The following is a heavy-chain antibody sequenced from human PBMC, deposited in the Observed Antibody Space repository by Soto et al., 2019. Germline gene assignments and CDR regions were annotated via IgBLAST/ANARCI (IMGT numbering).Heavy chain of an antibody. CDR3: ARVPSKDWCFDV. CDR2: IYYSGST. V-gene: IGHV4-30-4*01. CDR1: GGSISSGDYY. J-gene: IGHJ2*01. Sequence: SETLSLTCTVSGGSISSGDYYWSWIRQPPGKGLEWIGYIYYSGSTYYNPSLKSRVTISVDTSKNQFSLRLNSMTAADTAVYYCARVPSKDWCFDVWGRGTHVTVPS.